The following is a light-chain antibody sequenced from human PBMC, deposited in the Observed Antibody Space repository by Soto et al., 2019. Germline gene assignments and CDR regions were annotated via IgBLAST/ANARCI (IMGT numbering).Light chain of an antibody. CDR3: AAWDVSLSGWV. V-gene: IGLV1-47*01. CDR1: SSNIGSNF. J-gene: IGLJ3*02. Sequence: QSVLTQPPSASGTPGQRVTISCSGSSSNIGSNFVYWYQQFPGTAPKLLIYRNNQRPSGVPDRFSGSKSGTSASLAISGLPSEDEAAYYCAAWDVSLSGWVFGGGTKLTVL. CDR2: RNN.